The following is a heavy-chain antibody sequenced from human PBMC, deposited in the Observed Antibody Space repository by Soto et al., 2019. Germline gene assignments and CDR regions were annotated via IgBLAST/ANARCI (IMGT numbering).Heavy chain of an antibody. CDR2: IYYSGST. Sequence: SQTLSLTCTVSGGSISSYYWSWIRQPPGKGLEWIGNIYYSGSTNYNPSLKSRVTISVDTSKNQFSLKLSSVTAADTAVYFCARHSGKRGQYQLLDYWGQGTLVTVSS. J-gene: IGHJ4*02. D-gene: IGHD2-2*01. CDR3: ARHSGKRGQYQLLDY. CDR1: GGSISSYY. V-gene: IGHV4-59*08.